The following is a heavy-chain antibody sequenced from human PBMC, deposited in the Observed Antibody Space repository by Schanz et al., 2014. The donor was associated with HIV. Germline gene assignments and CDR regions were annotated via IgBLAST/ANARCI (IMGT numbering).Heavy chain of an antibody. Sequence: EVQLLESGGGLVQPGGSLRLSCAASGFTFSSYAMTWVRQAPGKGLEWVSAISGSGDSTYYAGSVKGRFTISRDNSKNTLFLQMTTLRIDDTAVYYCAKPEYDSSGNSQSHFDYWGQGTLVTVSS. V-gene: IGHV3-23*01. J-gene: IGHJ4*02. CDR3: AKPEYDSSGNSQSHFDY. CDR1: GFTFSSYA. D-gene: IGHD3-22*01. CDR2: ISGSGDST.